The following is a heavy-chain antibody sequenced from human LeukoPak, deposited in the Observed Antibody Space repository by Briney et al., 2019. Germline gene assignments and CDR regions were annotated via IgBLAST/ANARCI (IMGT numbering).Heavy chain of an antibody. CDR3: ARAKTGGVVVPAAKSGPPENWFDP. D-gene: IGHD2-2*01. CDR1: GGSISSGDYY. J-gene: IGHJ5*02. V-gene: IGHV4-61*08. CDR2: IYYSGST. Sequence: PSETLSLTCTVSGGSISSGDYYWSWIRQPPGEGLEWIGYIYYSGSTNYNPSLKSRVTISVDTSKNQFSLKLSSVTAADTAVYYCARAKTGGVVVPAAKSGPPENWFDPWGQGTLVTVSS.